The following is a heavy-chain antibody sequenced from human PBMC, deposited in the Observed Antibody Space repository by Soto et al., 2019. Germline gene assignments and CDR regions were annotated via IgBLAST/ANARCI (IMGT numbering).Heavy chain of an antibody. CDR1: GGSISGYY. CDR3: ARTQMATLYFDY. D-gene: IGHD5-12*01. Sequence: SETLSLTCTVSGGSISGYYWSWMRQPPGQGLEWIGYIYHSGAIRYNPSLESRVTISVDTSKNQFSLKLASVTAADTAVYYCARTQMATLYFDYWGQGTLVTVSS. V-gene: IGHV4-59*01. J-gene: IGHJ4*02. CDR2: IYHSGAI.